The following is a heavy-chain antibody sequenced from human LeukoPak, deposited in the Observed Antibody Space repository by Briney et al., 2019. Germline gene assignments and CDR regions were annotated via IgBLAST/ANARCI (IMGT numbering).Heavy chain of an antibody. CDR2: IIPIFGTA. CDR3: AREVESFGSTNYYYYYMDV. Sequence: GASVKVSCKASGYTFTGYYMHWVRQAPGQGLEWMGGIIPIFGTANYAQKFQGRVTITADKSTSTAYMELSSLRSEDTAAYYCAREVESFGSTNYYYYYMDVWGKGTTVTVSS. V-gene: IGHV1-69*06. CDR1: GYTFTGYY. J-gene: IGHJ6*03. D-gene: IGHD6-13*01.